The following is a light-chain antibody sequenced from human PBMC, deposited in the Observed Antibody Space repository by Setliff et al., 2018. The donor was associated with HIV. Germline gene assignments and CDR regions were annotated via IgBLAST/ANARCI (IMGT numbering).Light chain of an antibody. CDR3: SSHTSSITRV. CDR2: DIN. J-gene: IGLJ1*01. V-gene: IGLV2-14*03. CDR1: SSDVGAYNY. Sequence: QSVLAQPASVSGSPGQSITISCTGTSSDVGAYNYVSWYQQRPGIAPQLMIYDINSRPSGVSNRFSGSKSGNTASLTISGLRAEDEADYYCSSHTSSITRVFGTGTKV.